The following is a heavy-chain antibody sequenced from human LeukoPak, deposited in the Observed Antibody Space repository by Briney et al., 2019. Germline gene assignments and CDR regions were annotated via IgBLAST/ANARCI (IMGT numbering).Heavy chain of an antibody. V-gene: IGHV4-31*03. CDR3: AREGHYYDSSGPIDY. CDR1: GGSISSAPYY. Sequence: SQTLSPTCTVSGGSISSAPYYWSWIRQRPGKGLEWMGYISHSGNTYYNPSLKSRLNISADASRNQFSLKLCSVTAADTALYFCAREGHYYDSSGPIDYWGQGTRVTVSS. CDR2: ISHSGNT. D-gene: IGHD3-22*01. J-gene: IGHJ4*02.